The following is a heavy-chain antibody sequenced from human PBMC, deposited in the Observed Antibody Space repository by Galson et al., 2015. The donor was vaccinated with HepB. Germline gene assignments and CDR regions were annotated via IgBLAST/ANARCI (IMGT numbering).Heavy chain of an antibody. CDR2: IIPILGIA. CDR3: ARGSIVATIEVWGDYDYGMDV. V-gene: IGHV1-69*02. CDR1: GGTFSSYT. Sequence: SVKVSCKASGGTFSSYTISWVRQAPGQGLEWMGRIIPILGIANYAQKFQGRVTITADKSTSTAYMELSSLRSEDTAVYYCARGSIVATIEVWGDYDYGMDVWGQGTTVTVSS. J-gene: IGHJ6*02. D-gene: IGHD5-12*01.